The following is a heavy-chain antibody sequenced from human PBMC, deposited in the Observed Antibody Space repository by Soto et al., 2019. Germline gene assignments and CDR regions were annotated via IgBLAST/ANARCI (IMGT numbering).Heavy chain of an antibody. J-gene: IGHJ4*02. CDR2: IYPGDSDT. CDR1: GYSFTSYW. Sequence: GESLKISCKGSGYSFTSYWIGWVRQMPGKGLEWMGIIYPGDSDTRYSPSFQDQVTISADKSISTAYLQWSSLKASDTAMYYCARSSDAYDILTGYYSDYWGQGTLVTVSS. CDR3: ARSSDAYDILTGYYSDY. V-gene: IGHV5-51*01. D-gene: IGHD3-9*01.